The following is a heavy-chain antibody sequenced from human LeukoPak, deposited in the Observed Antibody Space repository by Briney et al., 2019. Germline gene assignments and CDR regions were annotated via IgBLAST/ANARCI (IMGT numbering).Heavy chain of an antibody. V-gene: IGHV3-23*01. Sequence: PGGSLRLSCAASGFTFSSYAMSWVRQAPGKGLEWGSAISGSGGSTYYADSVKGRFTISRDNSKNTLYLQVNSLRAEDTAVYYCAKDEDSSGWATDAFDIWGQGTMVTVSS. J-gene: IGHJ3*02. D-gene: IGHD6-19*01. CDR1: GFTFSSYA. CDR3: AKDEDSSGWATDAFDI. CDR2: ISGSGGST.